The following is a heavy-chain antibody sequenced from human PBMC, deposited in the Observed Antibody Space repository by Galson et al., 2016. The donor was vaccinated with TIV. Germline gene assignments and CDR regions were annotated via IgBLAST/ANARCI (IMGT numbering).Heavy chain of an antibody. V-gene: IGHV3-30*18. CDR2: VSFDGSNK. CDR1: GFTFSNYG. CDR3: AKDPFVVVTATLPPYFEY. Sequence: SLRLSCAASGFTFSNYGMDWVRQAPGKGLEWVAVVSFDGSNKYYADSVKGRFTVSRDNSKNTLYLQMGSLRVEDTAVYFCAKDPFVVVTATLPPYFEYWGQGTLVTVSS. J-gene: IGHJ4*02. D-gene: IGHD2-21*02.